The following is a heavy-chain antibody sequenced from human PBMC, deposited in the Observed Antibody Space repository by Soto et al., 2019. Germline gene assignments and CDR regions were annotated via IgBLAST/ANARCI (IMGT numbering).Heavy chain of an antibody. CDR1: GYTFAFYF. CDR2: INPTGGPT. Sequence: ASVKVSCKASGYTFAFYFIHWVRQAPGHGLEWMGTINPTGGPTSYAQKFQGRVTMTRDTSTNTVYMELTSLTYDDTAVYYCTRAEEMATIRFEHWGQGTLVTVS. V-gene: IGHV1-46*01. J-gene: IGHJ4*02. CDR3: TRAEEMATIRFEH.